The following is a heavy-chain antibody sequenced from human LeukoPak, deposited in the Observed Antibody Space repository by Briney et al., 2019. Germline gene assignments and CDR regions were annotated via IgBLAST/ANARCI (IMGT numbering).Heavy chain of an antibody. CDR2: IKQDGSEK. D-gene: IGHD3-10*01. CDR1: GFTFSSYA. Sequence: GGSLRLSCAASGFTFSSYAMSWVRQAPGKGLEWVANIKQDGSEKYYVDSVKGRFTISRDNAKNSLYLQMNSLRAEDTAVYYCARDFFFGYYYGMDVWGQGTTVTVSS. J-gene: IGHJ6*02. V-gene: IGHV3-7*01. CDR3: ARDFFFGYYYGMDV.